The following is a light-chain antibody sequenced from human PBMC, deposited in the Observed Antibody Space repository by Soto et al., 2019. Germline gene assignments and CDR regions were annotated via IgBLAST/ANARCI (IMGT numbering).Light chain of an antibody. V-gene: IGKV1-39*01. J-gene: IGKJ3*01. CDR3: QQSYSTPFT. CDR2: AAS. CDR1: QSISSY. Sequence: DIQMTQSPSSLSASVGDRVTITCRASQSISSYLNWYQQKPGKAPKLLIYAASSLQSGVPSRFSGRGSGKDFTLTISSLQPEDFATYYCQQSYSTPFTFGPGTKVDIK.